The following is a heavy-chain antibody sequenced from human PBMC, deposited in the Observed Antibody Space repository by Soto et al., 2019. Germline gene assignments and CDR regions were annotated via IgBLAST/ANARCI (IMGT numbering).Heavy chain of an antibody. CDR2: IWYDGSNK. D-gene: IGHD5-18*01. Sequence: QVQLVESGGGVVQPGRSLRLSCAASGFTFSSYGMHWVRQAPGKGLEWVAVIWYDGSNKYYADSVKGRFTISRDNSKNTLYLQMNSLRAEDTAVYYCAKVGGYSYGYMDYYYYGMDVWGQGTTVTVSS. CDR1: GFTFSSYG. V-gene: IGHV3-33*06. J-gene: IGHJ6*02. CDR3: AKVGGYSYGYMDYYYYGMDV.